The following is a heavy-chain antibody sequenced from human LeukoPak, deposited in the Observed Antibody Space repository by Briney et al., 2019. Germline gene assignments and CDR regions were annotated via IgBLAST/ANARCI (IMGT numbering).Heavy chain of an antibody. Sequence: SETLSLTCTVSGDSIMTSSYYWGWIRQPPGKGLEWLGSIYYSGITHYNPSLKRRVTIYVDTSRNQFSLHLYSVTAADTAVFYCARSDYYDYRQIDIWGQGTLVTVSS. CDR2: IYYSGIT. D-gene: IGHD3-22*01. J-gene: IGHJ4*02. CDR1: GDSIMTSSYY. V-gene: IGHV4-39*01. CDR3: ARSDYYDYRQIDI.